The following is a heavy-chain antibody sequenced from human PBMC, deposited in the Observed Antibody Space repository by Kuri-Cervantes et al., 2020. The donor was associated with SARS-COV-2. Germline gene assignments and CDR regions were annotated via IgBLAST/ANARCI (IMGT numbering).Heavy chain of an antibody. CDR3: AKTTPGSTSRIFHGMEV. J-gene: IGHJ6*02. D-gene: IGHD2-2*01. CDR2: IYNDGTT. CDR1: GFTVSSNH. Sequence: GESLKISCAASGFTVSSNHMSWVRQAPGKGLEWVSIIYNDGTTYYADSVKGRFTISRDNSKNMVYPQVNSLRAEDTAVYYCAKTTPGSTSRIFHGMEVWGQGTTVTVSS. V-gene: IGHV3-53*01.